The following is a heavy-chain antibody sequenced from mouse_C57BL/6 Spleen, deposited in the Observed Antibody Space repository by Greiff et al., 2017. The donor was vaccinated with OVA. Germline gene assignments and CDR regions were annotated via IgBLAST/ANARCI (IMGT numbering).Heavy chain of an antibody. Sequence: VHVKQSGPELVKPGASVKMSCKASGYTFTDYNMHWVKQSHGKSLEWIGYINPNNGGTSYNQKFKGKATLTVNKSSSTAYMELRSLTSEDSAVYYCARYYYGSSLYFDYWGQGTTLTVSS. J-gene: IGHJ2*01. V-gene: IGHV1-22*01. CDR2: INPNNGGT. CDR1: GYTFTDYN. CDR3: ARYYYGSSLYFDY. D-gene: IGHD1-1*01.